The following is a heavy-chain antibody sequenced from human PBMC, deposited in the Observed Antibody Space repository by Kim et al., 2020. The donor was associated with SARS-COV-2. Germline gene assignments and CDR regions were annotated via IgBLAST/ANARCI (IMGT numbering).Heavy chain of an antibody. V-gene: IGHV3-23*01. CDR1: GFTFSSYA. CDR3: AKEGIAAAGIEVVYFDY. J-gene: IGHJ4*02. D-gene: IGHD6-13*01. CDR2: ISGSGGST. Sequence: GGSLRLSCAASGFTFSSYAMSWVRQAPGKGLEWVSAISGSGGSTYYADSVKGRFTISRDNSKNTLYLQMNSLRAEDTAVYYCAKEGIAAAGIEVVYFDYWGQGTLVTVSS.